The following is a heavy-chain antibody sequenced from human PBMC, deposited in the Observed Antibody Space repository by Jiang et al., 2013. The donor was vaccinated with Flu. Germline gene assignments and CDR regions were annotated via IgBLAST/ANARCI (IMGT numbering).Heavy chain of an antibody. CDR3: ARAMGGYSYGPVDS. Sequence: GAEVKKPGSSVKVSCKASGGTFSSYAISWVRQAPGQGLEWMGDFMPIFATANYAPNFQGRVTITADESTSTAYMELSSLRSEDTAVYYCARAMGGYSYGPVDSWGQGTLVTVSS. V-gene: IGHV1-69*01. J-gene: IGHJ4*02. CDR2: FMPIFATA. D-gene: IGHD5-18*01. CDR1: GGTFSSYA.